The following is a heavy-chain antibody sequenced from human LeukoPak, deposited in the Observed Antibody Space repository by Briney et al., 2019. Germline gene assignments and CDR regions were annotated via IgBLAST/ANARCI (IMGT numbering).Heavy chain of an antibody. J-gene: IGHJ4*02. D-gene: IGHD4-11*01. CDR2: INRYGSA. V-gene: IGHV4-34*01. CDR1: GGSFNTFY. CDR3: ARDSPYSPHDS. Sequence: KPSKTLSLTCAVYGGSFNTFYWSWIRQPPGKGLEWIGQINRYGSANYNPSLKSRVAISLDTSKNQFSLKVTSVTAADTAIYYCARDSPYSPHDSWGQGTLVTVSS.